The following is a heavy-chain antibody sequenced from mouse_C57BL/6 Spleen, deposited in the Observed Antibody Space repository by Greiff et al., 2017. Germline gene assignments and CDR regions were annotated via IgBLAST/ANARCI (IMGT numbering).Heavy chain of an antibody. V-gene: IGHV1-9*01. D-gene: IGHD1-1*01. CDR2: ILPGSGST. J-gene: IGHJ2*01. Sequence: QVQLQQSGAELMKPGASVKLSCKATGYTFTGYWIEWVKQRPGHGLEWIGEILPGSGSTNYNEKFKGKATFTADTSSTTAYMQLSSLTTEDSAIYYCARYPKTTVVPQYYFDYWGQGTTLTVSS. CDR1: GYTFTGYW. CDR3: ARYPKTTVVPQYYFDY.